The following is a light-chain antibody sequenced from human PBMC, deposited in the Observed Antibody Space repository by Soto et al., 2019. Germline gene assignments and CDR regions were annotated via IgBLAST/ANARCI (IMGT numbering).Light chain of an antibody. CDR2: GAS. V-gene: IGKV3-20*01. Sequence: VVLTQSPGTLSLSPGERATLSCRASQSVSSSYLAWYQQKPGQAPRLLIYGASSRATGIPDRFSGSGSGTDFTRTISRLEPEDFAVYYCQQYGSSPLVTFGQGTRLEIK. CDR1: QSVSSSY. CDR3: QQYGSSPLVT. J-gene: IGKJ5*01.